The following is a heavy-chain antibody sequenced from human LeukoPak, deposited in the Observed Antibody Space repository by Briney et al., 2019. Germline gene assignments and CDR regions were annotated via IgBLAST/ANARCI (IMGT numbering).Heavy chain of an antibody. CDR2: IYYSGTT. J-gene: IGHJ1*01. D-gene: IGHD6-13*01. V-gene: IGHV4-59*08. CDR3: ARHGGYSSPYLH. CDR1: GGSISNYY. Sequence: SETLSLTCTVSGGSISNYYWSWIRQPPGKGLECMGYIYYSGTTDYIPSLKSRVTISVDTSKNQFSLWLSSVTAADTAVYYCARHGGYSSPYLHWGQGTLVTVSS.